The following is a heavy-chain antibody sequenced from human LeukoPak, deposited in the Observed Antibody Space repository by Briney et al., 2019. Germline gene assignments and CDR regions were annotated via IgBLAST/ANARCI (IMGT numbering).Heavy chain of an antibody. CDR3: ARVSQYQLLYWFDP. D-gene: IGHD2-2*01. CDR2: IYYSGST. V-gene: IGHV4-39*07. Sequence: SETLSLTCTVSGGSISSSSYYWGWIRQPPGKGLEWIGSIYYSGSTYYNPSLKSRVTISVDTSKNQFSLKLSSVTAADTAVYYCARVSQYQLLYWFDPWGQGTLVNVSS. J-gene: IGHJ5*02. CDR1: GGSISSSSYY.